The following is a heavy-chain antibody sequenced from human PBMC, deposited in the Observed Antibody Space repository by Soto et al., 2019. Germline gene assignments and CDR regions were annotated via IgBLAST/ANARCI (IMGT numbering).Heavy chain of an antibody. Sequence: EVQLVESGGGLVQPGGSLRLSCAASGFTFSSYSMNWVRQAPGKGLEWFTYISSSISTIYYADSVKGRFTISRDNATNSLYRQVNSLRDEDTAVYYCARDQETDYAPDGMDVWGQGTTVTVSS. CDR2: ISSSISTI. CDR3: ARDQETDYAPDGMDV. V-gene: IGHV3-48*02. CDR1: GFTFSSYS. D-gene: IGHD4-17*01. J-gene: IGHJ6*02.